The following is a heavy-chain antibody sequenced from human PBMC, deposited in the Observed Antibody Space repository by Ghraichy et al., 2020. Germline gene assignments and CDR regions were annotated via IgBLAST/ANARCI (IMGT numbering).Heavy chain of an antibody. D-gene: IGHD6-19*01. CDR2: ISSSSSNI. CDR1: GFTFSSYT. CDR3: AKDLGLWLIEVAGTGYCDL. V-gene: IGHV3-48*02. Sequence: GGSLRLSCAASGFTFSSYTMNWVRQAPGKGLEWVSYISSSSSNIYYADSVKGRFTISRDNAKNSLYLQMNSLRDEDTAVYYCAKDLGLWLIEVAGTGYCDLWGRGTLVTVSS. J-gene: IGHJ2*01.